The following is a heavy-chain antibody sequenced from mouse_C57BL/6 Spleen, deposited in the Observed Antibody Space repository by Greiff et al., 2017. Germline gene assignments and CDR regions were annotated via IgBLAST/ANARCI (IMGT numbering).Heavy chain of an antibody. V-gene: IGHV1-55*01. CDR2: IYPGSGST. D-gene: IGHD2-4*01. CDR1: GYTFTSYW. J-gene: IGHJ4*01. CDR3: ARYDYDPVYAMDY. Sequence: QVQLQQPGAELVKPGASVKMSCKASGYTFTSYWITWVKQRPGQGLEWIGDIYPGSGSTNYTEKFKSKATLTVDTSSSTAYMQLSSLTSEDSAVYYCARYDYDPVYAMDYWGQGTSVTVSS.